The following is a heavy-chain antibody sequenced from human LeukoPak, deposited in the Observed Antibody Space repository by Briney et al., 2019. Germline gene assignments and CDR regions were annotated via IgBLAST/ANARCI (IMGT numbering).Heavy chain of an antibody. Sequence: ASVKVSCKASGYTFTSYGISWVRQAPGQGLEWMGTINPSGGSTTYAQKFQGRVTMTRDTSISTAYMELSRLRSDDTAVYYCAILAGYDILTGYSLGYFDYWGQGTLVTVSS. J-gene: IGHJ4*02. V-gene: IGHV1-46*01. D-gene: IGHD3-9*01. CDR1: GYTFTSYG. CDR3: AILAGYDILTGYSLGYFDY. CDR2: INPSGGST.